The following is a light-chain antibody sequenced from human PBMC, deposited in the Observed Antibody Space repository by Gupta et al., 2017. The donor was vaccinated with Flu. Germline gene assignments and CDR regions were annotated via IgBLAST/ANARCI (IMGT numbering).Light chain of an antibody. CDR1: SLGNSY. Sequence: SSVLTQDPAVSVALVQTVRITCQGDSLGNSYASWYQQKPGQAPVLVIYAKNIRPAGIPDRFSGSSSGNTASLTITGAQAEDEADYYCNSRDSTDNHQAVFGGGTKLTVL. CDR3: NSRDSTDNHQAV. V-gene: IGLV3-19*01. CDR2: AKN. J-gene: IGLJ2*01.